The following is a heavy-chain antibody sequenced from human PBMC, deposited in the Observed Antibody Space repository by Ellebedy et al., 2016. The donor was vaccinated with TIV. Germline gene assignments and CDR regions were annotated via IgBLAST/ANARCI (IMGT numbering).Heavy chain of an antibody. Sequence: LSLTCAASGFTLRSHWMHWVRQAPGKGLLWVSSIDSDGYTTRYADSVQGRFTISRDNSRNTVYLQMSSLRAEDTAVYYCAGGISVAGTSLGFWGQGTLVTVSS. V-gene: IGHV3-74*01. CDR2: IDSDGYTT. D-gene: IGHD6-19*01. J-gene: IGHJ4*02. CDR1: GFTLRSHW. CDR3: AGGISVAGTSLGF.